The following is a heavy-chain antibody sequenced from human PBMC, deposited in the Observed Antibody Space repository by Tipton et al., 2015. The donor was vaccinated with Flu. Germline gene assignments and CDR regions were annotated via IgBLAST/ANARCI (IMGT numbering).Heavy chain of an antibody. J-gene: IGHJ4*02. CDR2: IYYSGST. CDR3: ARGRGYYYDFDY. V-gene: IGHV4-39*01. Sequence: LSLTCTVSGGPISSSSYYWGWIRQPPGKGLEWIGSIYYSGSTYYNPSLKSRVTISVDTSKNQFSLKLSSVTAADTAVYYCARGRGYYYDFDYWGQGTLVTVSS. CDR1: GGPISSSSYY. D-gene: IGHD3-22*01.